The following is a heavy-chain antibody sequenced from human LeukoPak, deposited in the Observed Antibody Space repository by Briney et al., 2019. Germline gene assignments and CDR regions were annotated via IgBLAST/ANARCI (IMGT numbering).Heavy chain of an antibody. J-gene: IGHJ6*03. CDR2: ISSSGSTI. CDR3: ATSLSGWGTYHYMDV. V-gene: IGHV3-48*03. Sequence: GGSLRLSCAASGFTFSSYELNWVRQAPGKGLEWVSYISSSGSTIYYAESVKGRFTISRDNAKNSLSLQMNSLRAEDTAVYYCATSLSGWGTYHYMDVWGKGTTVTISS. CDR1: GFTFSSYE. D-gene: IGHD6-19*01.